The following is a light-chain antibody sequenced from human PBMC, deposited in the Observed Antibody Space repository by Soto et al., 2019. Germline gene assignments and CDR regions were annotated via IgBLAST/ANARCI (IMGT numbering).Light chain of an antibody. CDR1: QTXSXX. CDR3: QQSYQTPWT. V-gene: IGKV1-39*01. Sequence: IQMTQSPSSLSASVGXXITMTCRASQTXSXXLNWYQQKPGKAPKLLISTSSTLQSGVPSRFSGSGSGTEFTLSIRGLQPDDVATYFCQQSYQTPWTFGLGTKVEI. CDR2: TSS. J-gene: IGKJ1*01.